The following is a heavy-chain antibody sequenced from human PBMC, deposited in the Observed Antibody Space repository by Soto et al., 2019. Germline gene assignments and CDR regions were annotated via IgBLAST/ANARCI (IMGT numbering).Heavy chain of an antibody. Sequence: ASVKVSCKASGNTFISYYVHWVRQAPGQGLEWMGIVSPTGGSTSYAEKFQGRVTLTRDTSTNTVYMEVSSLRSDDTAVYYCARVPYYYDTSGYYSWGQGTLVTVSS. J-gene: IGHJ4*02. CDR3: ARVPYYYDTSGYYS. V-gene: IGHV1-46*01. CDR2: VSPTGGST. D-gene: IGHD3-22*01. CDR1: GNTFISYY.